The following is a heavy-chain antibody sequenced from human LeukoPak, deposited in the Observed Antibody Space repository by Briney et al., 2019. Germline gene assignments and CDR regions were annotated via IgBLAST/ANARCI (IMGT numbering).Heavy chain of an antibody. J-gene: IGHJ4*02. V-gene: IGHV4-59*01. CDR2: IYYSGST. Sequence: SETLSLTCAVYGGSFSGYYWSWIRQPPGKGLEWIGYIYYSGSTNYNPSLKSRVTISVDTSKNQFSLKLSSVTAADTAVYYCAGRSGWYGYWGQGTLVTVSS. CDR1: GGSFSGYY. D-gene: IGHD6-19*01. CDR3: AGRSGWYGY.